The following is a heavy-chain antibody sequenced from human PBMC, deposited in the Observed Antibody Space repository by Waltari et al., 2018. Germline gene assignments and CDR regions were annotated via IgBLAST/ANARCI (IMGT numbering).Heavy chain of an antibody. CDR1: GFTFSSYA. CDR3: ASSSATMIVVVGDAFDI. J-gene: IGHJ3*02. V-gene: IGHV3-30*01. D-gene: IGHD3-22*01. CDR2: ISYDGSNK. Sequence: QVQLVESGGGVVQPGRSLRLSCAASGFTFSSYAMHWVRQAPGKGLEWVAVISYDGSNKYYADSVKGRFTISRDNSKNTLYLQMNSLRAEDTAVYYCASSSATMIVVVGDAFDIWGQGTMVTVSS.